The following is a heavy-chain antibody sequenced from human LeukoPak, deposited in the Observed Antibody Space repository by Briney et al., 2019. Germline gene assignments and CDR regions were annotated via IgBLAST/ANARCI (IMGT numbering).Heavy chain of an antibody. J-gene: IGHJ4*02. CDR2: ISGSGGST. D-gene: IGHD6-13*01. CDR1: GFTFSSYA. V-gene: IGHV3-23*01. CDR3: AKDESLWSSSWTHFDY. Sequence: GGSLRLSCAASGFTFSSYAMSWVRQAPGKGLEWVSAISGSGGSTYYADSVKGRFTISRDNSKNTLYLQMNSLRAEDTAVYYCAKDESLWSSSWTHFDYWGQGTLVTASS.